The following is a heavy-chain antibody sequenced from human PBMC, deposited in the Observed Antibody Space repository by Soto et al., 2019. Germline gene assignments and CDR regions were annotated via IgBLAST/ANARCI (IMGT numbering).Heavy chain of an antibody. Sequence: GRSLRLSCAASGLTFSSYSMNWVRQAPGKGLEWVSSISSSSSYIYYADSVKGRFTISRDNAKNSLYLQMNSLRAEDTAVYYCARVISYDSSGYYYVRPEYYFVYSGQGTLVTVSS. V-gene: IGHV3-21*01. D-gene: IGHD3-22*01. CDR3: ARVISYDSSGYYYVRPEYYFVY. J-gene: IGHJ4*02. CDR2: ISSSSSYI. CDR1: GLTFSSYS.